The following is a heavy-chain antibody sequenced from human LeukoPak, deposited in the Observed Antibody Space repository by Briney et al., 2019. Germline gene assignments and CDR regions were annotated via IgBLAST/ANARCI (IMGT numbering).Heavy chain of an antibody. CDR2: INPNSGGT. CDR3: ARGSPSVYSGSYLENRT. Sequence: ASVKVSCKASGYTFTGYYMHWVRQAPGRGREWMGRINPNSGGTNYAQKFQGRVTMTRDTSISTAYMELSRLRSDDTAVYYCARGSPSVYSGSYLENRTWGKGTLVTVSS. D-gene: IGHD1-26*01. V-gene: IGHV1-2*06. J-gene: IGHJ5*02. CDR1: GYTFTGYY.